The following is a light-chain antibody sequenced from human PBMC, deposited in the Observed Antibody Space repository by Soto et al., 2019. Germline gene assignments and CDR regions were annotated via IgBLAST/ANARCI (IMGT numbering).Light chain of an antibody. CDR3: CSYTSNSRV. Sequence: QSALTQPRSVSGSPGQSVTISCTGTSSDFGGYNYVSWYQHHPGKAPKLMIYDVSERPSGVPDRFSGSKSGNTASLTISGLQAEDEADYYCCSYTSNSRVFGTGTKLTVL. J-gene: IGLJ1*01. V-gene: IGLV2-11*01. CDR2: DVS. CDR1: SSDFGGYNY.